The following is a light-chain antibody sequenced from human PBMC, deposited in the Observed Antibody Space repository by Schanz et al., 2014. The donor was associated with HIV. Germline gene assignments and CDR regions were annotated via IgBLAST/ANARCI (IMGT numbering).Light chain of an antibody. V-gene: IGKV1-5*03. Sequence: DIQMTQSPSSLSASVGDRVTITCRASQSISGWLAWYQQKPGKAPKLLIYKAFSLESGVPSRFSGSGSGTEFALTISSLQPDDFATYYCQQYDSVSWTFGQGTTVEAK. CDR2: KAF. J-gene: IGKJ1*01. CDR3: QQYDSVSWT. CDR1: QSISGW.